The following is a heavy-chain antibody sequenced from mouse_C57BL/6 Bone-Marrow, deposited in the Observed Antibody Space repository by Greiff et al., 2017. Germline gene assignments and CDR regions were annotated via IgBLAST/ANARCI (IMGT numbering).Heavy chain of an antibody. D-gene: IGHD2-3*01. V-gene: IGHV1-55*01. CDR1: GYTFTSYW. Sequence: VQLQQPGAELVKPGASVKMSCKASGYTFTSYWITWVKQRPGQGLEWIGEIYPGSGSTNYNEKFKSKATLTVDTSSSTAYMQLSSLTSEDSAVYYCARWLLRDYAMDYWGQGTSVTVSS. CDR3: ARWLLRDYAMDY. CDR2: IYPGSGST. J-gene: IGHJ4*01.